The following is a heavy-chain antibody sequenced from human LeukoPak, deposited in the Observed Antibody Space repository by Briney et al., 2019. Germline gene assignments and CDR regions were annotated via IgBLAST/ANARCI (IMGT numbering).Heavy chain of an antibody. CDR2: ISPDDSDT. J-gene: IGHJ4*02. CDR3: ARYRGHYVSLPSPFDY. Sequence: GESLKISCKGSGYRFTDYWIGWVRQVPGKGLEWMGIISPDDSDTRDSPSYSPSFQGQVTISIDESISTAYLQWSSLKASDTAIYYCARYRGHYVSLPSPFDYWGQGTLVIVSS. CDR1: GYRFTDYW. D-gene: IGHD4-17*01. V-gene: IGHV5-51*01.